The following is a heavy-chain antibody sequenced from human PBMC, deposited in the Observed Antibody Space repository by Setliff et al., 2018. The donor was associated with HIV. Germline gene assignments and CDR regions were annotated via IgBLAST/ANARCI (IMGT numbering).Heavy chain of an antibody. CDR3: ARGVARQVVIDRWFDP. CDR2: ISYSGST. Sequence: SETLSLTCAVFGGSFSDFYWSWIRQPPGKGLEWIGEISYSGSTVYNPSLKSRVTMSVDASKNLVSLNRNSVTAADTAIYYCARGVARQVVIDRWFDPWGQGTPVTVSS. J-gene: IGHJ5*02. D-gene: IGHD2-21*01. V-gene: IGHV4-34*01. CDR1: GGSFSDFY.